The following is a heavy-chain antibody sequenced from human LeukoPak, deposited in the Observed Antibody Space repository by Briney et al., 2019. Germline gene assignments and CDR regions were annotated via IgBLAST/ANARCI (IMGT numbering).Heavy chain of an antibody. V-gene: IGHV4-59*12. CDR2: IYYSGST. J-gene: IGHJ4*02. CDR3: ATYYYDSSGYPGGDY. Sequence: SETLSLTCTVSGGSISSYYWSWIRQPPGKGLEWIGYIYYSGSTNYNPSLKSRVTISVDTSKNQFSLKLSSVTAADTAVYYCATYYYDSSGYPGGDYWGQGTLVTVSS. D-gene: IGHD3-22*01. CDR1: GGSISSYY.